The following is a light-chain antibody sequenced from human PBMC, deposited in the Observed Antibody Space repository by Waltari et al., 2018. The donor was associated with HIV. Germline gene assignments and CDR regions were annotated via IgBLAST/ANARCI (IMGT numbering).Light chain of an antibody. CDR1: QSIGSS. CDR3: QQSNGFPIT. V-gene: IGKV6D-21*02. CDR2: YAS. Sequence: EIVLTQSPDFPSGTPKEKGTITCRASQSIGSSLHWYQQKPDQSPKLLIKYASQSISGVPSRFSGSGSGTDFTLTINTLEPEDAAAYYCQQSNGFPITFGQGTRLEIK. J-gene: IGKJ5*01.